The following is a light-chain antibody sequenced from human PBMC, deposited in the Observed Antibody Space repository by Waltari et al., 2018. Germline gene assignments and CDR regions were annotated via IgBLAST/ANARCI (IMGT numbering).Light chain of an antibody. V-gene: IGLV3-21*04. CDR1: NIGVKN. CDR2: YNS. Sequence: SYVLTQPPSMSVAPGKTARITCGGNNIGVKNVHWYQQKPGQAPLLVIYYNSDRPSGIPERFSGSNSENTATLTINRVEAGDEADYYCQAWDSRSDHRVFGGGTKLTVL. J-gene: IGLJ3*02. CDR3: QAWDSRSDHRV.